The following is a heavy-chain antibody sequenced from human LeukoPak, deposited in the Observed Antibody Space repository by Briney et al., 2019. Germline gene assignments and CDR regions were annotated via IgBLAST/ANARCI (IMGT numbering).Heavy chain of an antibody. CDR2: INPNSGDT. J-gene: IGHJ5*02. CDR3: ARGGGYCSGGSCYPNWFDP. V-gene: IGHV1-2*02. D-gene: IGHD2-15*01. Sequence: ASVKVSCKASGYTFTGYYIHWVRQAPGQGLECMGWINPNSGDTNYAQKFQGRVTMTRDTSISTAYMELSSLRSEDTAVYYCARGGGYCSGGSCYPNWFDPWGQGTLVTVSS. CDR1: GYTFTGYY.